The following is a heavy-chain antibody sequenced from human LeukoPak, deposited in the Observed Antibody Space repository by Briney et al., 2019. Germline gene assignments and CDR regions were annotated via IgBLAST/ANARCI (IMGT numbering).Heavy chain of an antibody. Sequence: SSETLSLTCTVSGASISSSPYSWSWIRQPAGRGLGWIGRITSSGNTKYNPSLKSRLTISFDTSKNHFSLKLTSVTAADTAVYYCASARLTVGKGFDPWGQGTLVTVSS. CDR3: ASARLTVGKGFDP. CDR1: GASISSSPYS. V-gene: IGHV4-61*02. D-gene: IGHD4-23*01. J-gene: IGHJ5*02. CDR2: ITSSGNT.